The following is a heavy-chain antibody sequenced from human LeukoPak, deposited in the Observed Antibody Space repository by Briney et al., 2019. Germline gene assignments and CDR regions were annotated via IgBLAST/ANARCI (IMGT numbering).Heavy chain of an antibody. CDR3: ARGGLYYGSGSSNWFDP. J-gene: IGHJ5*02. Sequence: SVKVSCKASGGTFSSYAISWVRQAPGQGLEWMGGIIPIFGTANYAQKFQGRVTITTDESTSTAYMELSSLRSEDTAVYYCARGGLYYGSGSSNWFDPWGQGTLVTVYS. V-gene: IGHV1-69*05. D-gene: IGHD3-10*01. CDR2: IIPIFGTA. CDR1: GGTFSSYA.